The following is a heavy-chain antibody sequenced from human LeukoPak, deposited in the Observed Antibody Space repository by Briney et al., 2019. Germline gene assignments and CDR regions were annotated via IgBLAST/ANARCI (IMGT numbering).Heavy chain of an antibody. J-gene: IGHJ4*02. V-gene: IGHV3-13*01. CDR3: ARQKTPHGNFDY. CDR2: IGVAANT. Sequence: GGSLRLSCVASGFTFGKYWMSWVRQATGKGLEWVSAIGVAANTFYSGSVKGRFTISRENAKNSLYLLMSSLRVEDTAVYYCARQKTPHGNFDYWGQGTLVTVSS. CDR1: GFTFGKYW. D-gene: IGHD1-26*01.